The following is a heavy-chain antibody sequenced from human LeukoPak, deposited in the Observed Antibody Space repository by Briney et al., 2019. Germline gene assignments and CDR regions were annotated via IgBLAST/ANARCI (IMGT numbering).Heavy chain of an antibody. D-gene: IGHD2-2*01. CDR1: GYTFTGYY. J-gene: IGHJ1*01. CDR3: ARAPPGYCSSTSCKTAPAEYFQH. Sequence: ASVKVSCKASGYTFTGYYMHWVRQAPGQGLEWMGWINPNSGGTNYAQKFQGRVTMTRDTSISTAYMELSRLRSDDTAVYYCARAPPGYCSSTSCKTAPAEYFQHWGQGTLVTVSS. CDR2: INPNSGGT. V-gene: IGHV1-2*02.